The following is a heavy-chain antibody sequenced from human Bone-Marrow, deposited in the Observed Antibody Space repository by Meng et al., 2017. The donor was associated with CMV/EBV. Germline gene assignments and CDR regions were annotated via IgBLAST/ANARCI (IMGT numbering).Heavy chain of an antibody. D-gene: IGHD1-26*01. CDR1: GFTFSSYA. V-gene: IGHV3-23*01. J-gene: IGHJ6*02. Sequence: GESLKISCAASGFTFSSYAMSWVRQAPGKGLEWVSAISGSGGSTYYADSVKGRFTISRDNSENTLYLQMNSLRAEDTAVYYCAKDMEAGSYLTYYYYYGMDVWGQGTTVTVSS. CDR2: ISGSGGST. CDR3: AKDMEAGSYLTYYYYYGMDV.